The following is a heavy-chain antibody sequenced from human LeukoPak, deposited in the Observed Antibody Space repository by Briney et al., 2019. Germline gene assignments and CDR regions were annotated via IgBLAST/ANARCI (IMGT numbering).Heavy chain of an antibody. D-gene: IGHD6-19*01. J-gene: IGHJ4*02. CDR3: ARVTAVAGTSVGVDA. CDR2: INSDASVT. V-gene: IGHV3-74*01. Sequence: GGSLRLSCAASGFTFSNYWMHWVRQTPGKGLVWVSRINSDASVTTYADSVKGRFTISRDNAKNTLYLQMNSLRAEDTAVYYCARVTAVAGTSVGVDAWGQGILVTVSS. CDR1: GFTFSNYW.